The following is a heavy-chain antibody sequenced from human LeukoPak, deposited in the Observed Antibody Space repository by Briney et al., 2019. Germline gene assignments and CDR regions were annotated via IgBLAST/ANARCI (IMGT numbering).Heavy chain of an antibody. CDR2: ISRDGRGT. Sequence: PGGSLRLSCAASGFTFSNYWMHWVRQGPGKGLEWVSRISRDGRGTDYADSVKGRFTISRDNAKNSLYLHMNSLRAEDTAVYYCARGSQLWYPGDAFDIWGQGTMVTVSS. D-gene: IGHD5-18*01. CDR1: GFTFSNYW. CDR3: ARGSQLWYPGDAFDI. V-gene: IGHV3-74*01. J-gene: IGHJ3*02.